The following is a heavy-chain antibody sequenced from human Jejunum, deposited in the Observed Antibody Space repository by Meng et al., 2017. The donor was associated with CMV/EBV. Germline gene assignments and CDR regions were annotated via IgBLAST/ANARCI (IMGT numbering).Heavy chain of an antibody. V-gene: IGHV4-39*07. CDR3: VKDMESYCNNVICSGALDV. D-gene: IGHD2-8*01. Sequence: SYFWAWIRQPPGKGLEWIATIYSNGSTYYHPSLKSRATIFADTSKNQFSLTLTSVTAADTALYYCVKDMESYCNNVICSGALDVWGQGTMVTVSS. J-gene: IGHJ3*01. CDR2: IYSNGST. CDR1: SYF.